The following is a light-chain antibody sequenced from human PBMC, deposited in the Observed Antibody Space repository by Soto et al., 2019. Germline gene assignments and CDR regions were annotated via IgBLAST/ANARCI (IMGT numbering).Light chain of an antibody. CDR1: QGISSH. V-gene: IGKV1-8*01. CDR3: QQYFSYPLT. J-gene: IGKJ4*01. CDR2: TSS. Sequence: AIRMTQSPSSCSASTGDRVTITCRACQGISSHLAWYQVKPGKDPRLLIYTSSYLESGVPSRFSGSGSGTDFTLTMNTLQYDDSAVYYCQQYFSYPLTCGGGTKVEIK.